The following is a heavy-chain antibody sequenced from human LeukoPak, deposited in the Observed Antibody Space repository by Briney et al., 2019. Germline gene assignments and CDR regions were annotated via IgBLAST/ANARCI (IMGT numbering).Heavy chain of an antibody. J-gene: IGHJ3*02. CDR2: INHSGST. V-gene: IGHV4-34*01. D-gene: IGHD2-2*01. Sequence: SETLSLTCAVYGGSFSGYYWSWVRQPPGKGLEWIGEINHSGSTNYNPSLKSRVTISVDTSKNQFSLKLSSVTAADTAVYYCARFGAYCSSTSCSLLGAFDIWGQGTMVTVSS. CDR3: ARFGAYCSSTSCSLLGAFDI. CDR1: GGSFSGYY.